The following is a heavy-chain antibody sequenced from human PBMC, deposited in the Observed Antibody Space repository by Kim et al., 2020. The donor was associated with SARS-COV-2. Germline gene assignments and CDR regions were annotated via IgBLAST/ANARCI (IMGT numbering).Heavy chain of an antibody. V-gene: IGHV3-21*01. CDR3: ARDEGRGGWDQYYYGMDV. CDR1: GFSFTKHT. D-gene: IGHD3-16*01. Sequence: GGSLRLSCAASGFSFTKHTMNWVRQAPGKGLEWVASLSSSRTYISYADSVKGRFTISRDNAKSSLYLQMNSLRAEDTAVYYCARDEGRGGWDQYYYGMDV. CDR2: LSSSRTYI. J-gene: IGHJ6*01.